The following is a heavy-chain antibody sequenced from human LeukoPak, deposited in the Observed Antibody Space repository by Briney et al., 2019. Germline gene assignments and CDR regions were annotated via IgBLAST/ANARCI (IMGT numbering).Heavy chain of an antibody. CDR2: IWYDGSNK. D-gene: IGHD3-10*01. V-gene: IGHV3-33*06. J-gene: IGHJ4*02. CDR3: AKGLDGSGVDY. Sequence: GSLRLSCAASGFTFSSYGMHWVRQAPGKGLEWVAVIWYDGSNKYYADSVKGRFTISRDNSKNTLYLQMNSLRAEDTAVYYCAKGLDGSGVDYWGQGTLVTVSS. CDR1: GFTFSSYG.